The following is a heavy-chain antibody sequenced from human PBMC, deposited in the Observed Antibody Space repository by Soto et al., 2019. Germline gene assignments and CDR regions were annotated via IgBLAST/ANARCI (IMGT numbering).Heavy chain of an antibody. CDR1: GFTYSSYS. V-gene: IGHV3-48*04. Sequence: GRSMRLSCAAFGFTYSSYSMNWVLQATGKGLEWVSSISSSGNTIYYADSVPGRFTISRDNAKNSLYLQMNSLRAEDTAVYYCERRALDYYDSSGLDYWGQGTLVTVSS. CDR3: ERRALDYYDSSGLDY. D-gene: IGHD3-22*01. CDR2: ISSSGNTI. J-gene: IGHJ4*02.